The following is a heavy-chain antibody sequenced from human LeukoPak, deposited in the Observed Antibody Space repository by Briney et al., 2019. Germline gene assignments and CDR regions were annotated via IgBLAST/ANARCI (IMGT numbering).Heavy chain of an antibody. CDR2: IKEDGSEE. CDR3: ASGRQLGY. D-gene: IGHD6-13*01. CDR1: GFTFSNYW. V-gene: IGHV3-7*01. J-gene: IGHJ4*02. Sequence: PGGSLSLSCAASGFTFSNYWMSWVRQAPGKGLEGVANIKEDGSEEYYVDSVKGRFTISRDNARNSLYLQMNSLRAEDTAVYYCASGRQLGYWGQGTLVTVSS.